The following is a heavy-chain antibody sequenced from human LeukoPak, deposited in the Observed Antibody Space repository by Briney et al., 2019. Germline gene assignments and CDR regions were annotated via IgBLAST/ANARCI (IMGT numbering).Heavy chain of an antibody. V-gene: IGHV1-46*01. D-gene: IGHD1-14*01. CDR3: AREPPDNYWFDP. CDR2: IRPRGGST. Sequence: GASVKVSCKASAYTFTSYYIHWVRQAPGQGLEYLGIIRPRGGSTDYAQKFQGRVTMTTDTSTSTVYMELSSLRSEDTAVYFCAREPPDNYWFDPWGQGTLVTVSS. J-gene: IGHJ5*02. CDR1: AYTFTSYY.